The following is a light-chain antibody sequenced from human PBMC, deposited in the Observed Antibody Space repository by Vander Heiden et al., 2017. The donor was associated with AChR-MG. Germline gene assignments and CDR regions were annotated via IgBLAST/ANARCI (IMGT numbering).Light chain of an antibody. V-gene: IGLV2-14*03. J-gene: IGLJ2*01. CDR1: SAFLDNYKF. Sequence: QSALTQPASVSGSPGPSITISCPGSSAFLDNYKFASWYQHPPGNAPKPHTYDVSKRPSGGASRFSGSKSGSTASLTISGIQAEDEAEYYCDSYTGSDSPFVLFGGGTNLIVL. CDR3: DSYTGSDSPFVL. CDR2: DVS.